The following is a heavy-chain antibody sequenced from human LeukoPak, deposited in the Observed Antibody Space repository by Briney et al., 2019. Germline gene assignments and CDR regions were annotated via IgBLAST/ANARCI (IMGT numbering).Heavy chain of an antibody. J-gene: IGHJ4*02. D-gene: IGHD3-22*01. Sequence: PGGSLRLSCAASGFTFSDYYMSWIRQAPGKGLEWVSYISSSGSTIYYADSVKARFTISRDNAKNSLYLQMNSLRAEDTAVYYCARGQMYYYDSSGYPTDYFDYWGQGTLVTVSS. CDR1: GFTFSDYY. CDR2: ISSSGSTI. CDR3: ARGQMYYYDSSGYPTDYFDY. V-gene: IGHV3-11*01.